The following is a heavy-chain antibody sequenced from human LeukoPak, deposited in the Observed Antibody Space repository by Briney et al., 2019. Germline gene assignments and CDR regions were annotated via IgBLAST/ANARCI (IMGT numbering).Heavy chain of an antibody. CDR2: IYYSGST. CDR1: GGSISSHY. V-gene: IGHV4-59*11. D-gene: IGHD3-22*01. Sequence: KPSETLSLTCTVSGGSISSHYWSWIRQSPGKGLEWIGYIYYSGSTNYNPSLKSRVTISVDTSKNQFSLKLSSVTAADTAVYYCARRDYYDSKGAFDYWGQGTLVTVSS. CDR3: ARRDYYDSKGAFDY. J-gene: IGHJ4*02.